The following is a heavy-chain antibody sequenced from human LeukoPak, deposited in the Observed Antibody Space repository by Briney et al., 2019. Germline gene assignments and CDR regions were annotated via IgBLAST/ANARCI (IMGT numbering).Heavy chain of an antibody. CDR2: FYSGGST. J-gene: IGHJ4*02. Sequence: GAPLQISCASSGFTVSSNYMSWVRPAPGKGLEWVSVFYSGGSTYYADSVKGRFTISRDNSQNTLYLQMNSLRAEDTAVYYCARDRGDWGFDFWGQGTLVTVSS. CDR3: ARDRGDWGFDF. CDR1: GFTVSSNY. D-gene: IGHD3-10*01. V-gene: IGHV3-53*01.